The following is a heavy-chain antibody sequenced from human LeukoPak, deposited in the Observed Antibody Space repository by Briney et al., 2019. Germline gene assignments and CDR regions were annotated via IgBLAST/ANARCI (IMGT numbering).Heavy chain of an antibody. Sequence: EASVKVSCKASGYTFTGYYMHWVRQAPGQGLEWMGWINPNSGGTNYAQKFQGRVTMTRDTSISTAYMELGRLRSDDTAVYYCARAHGGIGAFDIWGQGTMVTVSS. J-gene: IGHJ3*02. CDR1: GYTFTGYY. CDR2: INPNSGGT. V-gene: IGHV1-2*02. CDR3: ARAHGGIGAFDI. D-gene: IGHD3-16*01.